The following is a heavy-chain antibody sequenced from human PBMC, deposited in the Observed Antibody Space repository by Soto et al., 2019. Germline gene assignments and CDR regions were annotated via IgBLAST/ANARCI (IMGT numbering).Heavy chain of an antibody. CDR2: IYSGGST. J-gene: IGHJ4*02. CDR1: GFTVSSNY. V-gene: IGHV3-66*01. D-gene: IGHD6-13*01. CDR3: ARFPLLRIEAAGTVY. Sequence: EVQLVESGGGLVQPGGSLRLSCAASGFTVSSNYMSWVRQAPGKGLEWVSVIYSGGSTYYADSVKGRYTIARDNYKNTMYRQMNSLRAEDTAVYYCARFPLLRIEAAGTVYWGQGTLVTVSS.